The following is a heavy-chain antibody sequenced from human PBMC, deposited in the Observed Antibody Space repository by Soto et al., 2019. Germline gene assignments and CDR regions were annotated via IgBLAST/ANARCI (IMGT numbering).Heavy chain of an antibody. D-gene: IGHD2-2*01. CDR1: GFTFSSYA. Sequence: QVQLVESGGGVVQPGRSLRLSCAASGFTFSSYAMHWVRQAPGKGLEWVAVISYDGSNKYYADSVKGRFTISRDNSKNTLYLQMNSLRAEDTAVYYCARVPAATGVWFDLWGLGTLVTVSS. J-gene: IGHJ5*02. V-gene: IGHV3-30-3*01. CDR3: ARVPAATGVWFDL. CDR2: ISYDGSNK.